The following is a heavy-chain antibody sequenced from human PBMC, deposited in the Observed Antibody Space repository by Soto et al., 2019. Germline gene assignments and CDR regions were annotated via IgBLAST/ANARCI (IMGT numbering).Heavy chain of an antibody. CDR2: IDETSTYI. D-gene: IGHD2-21*01. CDR3: ARGWGSWGDSPD. CDR1: EFSFSTYR. V-gene: IGHV3-48*01. J-gene: IGHJ4*02. Sequence: EVHLVESGGGLVQPGGSLRLSCTVSEFSFSTYRMSWVRQAPGKGLEWVSFIDETSTYIYYGDSVKGGFIISRDNAKKAVYLQMKSLRVLDTAVYYCARGWGSWGDSPDWGQGTRVTVSS.